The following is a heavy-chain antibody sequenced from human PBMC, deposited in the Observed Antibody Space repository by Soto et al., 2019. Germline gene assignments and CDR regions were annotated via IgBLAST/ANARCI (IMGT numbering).Heavy chain of an antibody. CDR2: IHYSGSA. D-gene: IGHD2-21*01. CDR1: GVSISSGNYF. V-gene: IGHV4-31*03. Sequence: QVQLQESGPGLVKPSQTLSLTCTVSGVSISSGNYFWSWIRQHPGKGLEWIGYIHYSGSAHYNPSLMSRVTISVDTSKNQFSLKMNSVTAADTAVYYCAREVIETSAIDGYAFDIWGQGTMVTVSS. J-gene: IGHJ3*02. CDR3: AREVIETSAIDGYAFDI.